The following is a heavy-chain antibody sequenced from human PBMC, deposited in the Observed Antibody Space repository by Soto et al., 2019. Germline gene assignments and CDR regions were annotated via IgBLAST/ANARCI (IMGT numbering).Heavy chain of an antibody. V-gene: IGHV3-30-3*01. J-gene: IGHJ6*02. D-gene: IGHD2-2*01. CDR3: ARDPHVYCSSTSCHEYYGMDV. CDR2: ISYDGSNK. Sequence: PGGSLRLSCAASGFTFSSYAMHWVRQAPGKGLEWVAVISYDGSNKYYADSVKGRFTISRDNSKNTLYLQMNGLRAEDTAVYYCARDPHVYCSSTSCHEYYGMDVWGQGTTVTVSS. CDR1: GFTFSSYA.